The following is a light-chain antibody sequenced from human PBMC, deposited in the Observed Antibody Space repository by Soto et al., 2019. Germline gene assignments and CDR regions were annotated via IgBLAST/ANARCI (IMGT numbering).Light chain of an antibody. V-gene: IGKV3-20*01. CDR2: GAS. Sequence: EIVLTQSPGTLSLSPGERATLSCRASQSVSSNFLAWYQQRPGQAPRLLIYGASNRATGIPDRFSGSGSGTDFTLTISRLEPEDFAVYYCQQYGSSYPWTFGQGTKVDIK. CDR1: QSVSSNF. J-gene: IGKJ1*01. CDR3: QQYGSSYPWT.